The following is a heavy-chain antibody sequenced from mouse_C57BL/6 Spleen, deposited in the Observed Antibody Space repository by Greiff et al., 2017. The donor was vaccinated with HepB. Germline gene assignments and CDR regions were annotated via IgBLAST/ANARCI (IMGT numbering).Heavy chain of an antibody. Sequence: VQLQQPGAELVKPGASVKLSCKASGYTFTSYWMQWVKQRPGQGLEWIGEIDPSDSYTNYNQKFKGKATLTVDTSSSTAYMQLSSLTSEDSAVYYCARWSSGPFDYWGQGTTLTVSS. V-gene: IGHV1-50*01. CDR2: IDPSDSYT. CDR3: ARWSSGPFDY. J-gene: IGHJ2*01. D-gene: IGHD3-2*02. CDR1: GYTFTSYW.